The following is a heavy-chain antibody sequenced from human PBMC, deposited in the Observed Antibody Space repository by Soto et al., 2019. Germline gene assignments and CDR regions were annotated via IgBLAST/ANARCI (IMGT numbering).Heavy chain of an antibody. V-gene: IGHV1-24*01. CDR2: FDPEDGET. CDR1: GYTLTELS. D-gene: IGHD3-22*01. CDR3: ATGPMYYFDSSGPPSHFDY. Sequence: ASVKVSCKVSGYTLTELSMHWVRQAPGGGLEWMGGFDPEDGETIYAQRFQGRVTMTEDTSADTAYMELSSLRSEDTAFYYCATGPMYYFDSSGPPSHFDYWGQGTLVTVS. J-gene: IGHJ4*02.